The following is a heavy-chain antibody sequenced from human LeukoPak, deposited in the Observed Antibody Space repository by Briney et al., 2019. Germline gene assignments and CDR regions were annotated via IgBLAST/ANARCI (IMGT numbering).Heavy chain of an antibody. CDR3: ARTKSGSWYSDTFDI. CDR1: GYTFTGHY. V-gene: IGHV1-2*02. J-gene: IGHJ3*02. CDR2: INPNSGGT. D-gene: IGHD6-13*01. Sequence: ASVKVSCKASGYTFTGHYMHWVRQAPGQGLEWMGWINPNSGGTNYAQKFQGRVTLTRDTYISTAYMEVSRLRSDDTAVYYCARTKSGSWYSDTFDIWGQGTMVTVSS.